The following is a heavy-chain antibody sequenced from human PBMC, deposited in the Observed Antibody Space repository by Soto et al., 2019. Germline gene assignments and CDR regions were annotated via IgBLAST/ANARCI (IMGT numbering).Heavy chain of an antibody. J-gene: IGHJ4*02. D-gene: IGHD2-15*01. Sequence: VKVSCKASGYTFTSYAMHWVRQAPGQGLEWMGWINAGNGNTKYSRKFQGRVTITRDTSASTAYMELSSLRSEDTAVYYCARSNIVLVLAATSFDYWGQGTLVTVSS. CDR3: ARSNIVLVLAATSFDY. CDR1: GYTFTSYA. CDR2: INAGNGNT. V-gene: IGHV1-3*01.